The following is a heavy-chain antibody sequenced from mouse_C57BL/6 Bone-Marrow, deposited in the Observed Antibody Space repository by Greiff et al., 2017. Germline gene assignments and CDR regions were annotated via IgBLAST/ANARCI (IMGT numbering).Heavy chain of an antibody. CDR2: ISDGGSYT. Sequence: EVKLVESGGGLVKPGGSLKLSCAASGFTFSSYAMSWVRQTPEKRLEWVATISDGGSYTYYPDNVQGRFTISRDNAKNNVYLQMSHMKSEDTAMYYCATMITTDYFDYWGQGTTLTVSS. CDR3: ATMITTDYFDY. CDR1: GFTFSSYA. V-gene: IGHV5-4*03. D-gene: IGHD2-4*01. J-gene: IGHJ2*01.